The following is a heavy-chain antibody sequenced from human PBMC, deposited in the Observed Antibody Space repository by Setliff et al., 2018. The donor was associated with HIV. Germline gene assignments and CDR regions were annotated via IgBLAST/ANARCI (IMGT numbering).Heavy chain of an antibody. CDR1: GGSIRSSSSY. CDR3: ARYDYGDFDY. Sequence: SETLSLTCTVSGGSIRSSSSYWGWIRQPPGKGLEWIGIIYYSGSTDYNPSLKSRVTISVDTSKNQFSLNLSSVTAADTAVYYCARYDYGDFDYWGQGTPVTVSS. D-gene: IGHD4-17*01. J-gene: IGHJ4*02. CDR2: IYYSGST. V-gene: IGHV4-39*07.